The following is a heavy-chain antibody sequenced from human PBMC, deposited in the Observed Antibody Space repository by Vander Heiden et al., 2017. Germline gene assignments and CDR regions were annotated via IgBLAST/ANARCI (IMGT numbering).Heavy chain of an antibody. D-gene: IGHD2-2*01. V-gene: IGHV4-61*01. Sequence: QVQLQESGPGLVKPSETLFLTCTVSGGSVSSSSYYWSWIRQPPGKGLEWIGYVSYSGNTNYNPSLKSRVTISVDTSKTQFYLNLNSVSAADTAVYYCARLRYQLMYFWFDPWGQGTLVTVSS. CDR1: GGSVSSSSYY. CDR3: ARLRYQLMYFWFDP. J-gene: IGHJ5*02. CDR2: VSYSGNT.